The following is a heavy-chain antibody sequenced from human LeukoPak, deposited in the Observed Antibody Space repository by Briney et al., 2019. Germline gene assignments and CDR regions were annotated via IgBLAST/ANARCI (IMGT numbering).Heavy chain of an antibody. D-gene: IGHD3-22*01. CDR3: ARSHYDSSGYEDAFDI. V-gene: IGHV4-30-2*01. J-gene: IGHJ3*02. CDR2: IYHSGST. Sequence: PSETLSLTCAVYGGSFSGYYWSWLRQPPGKGLEWIGYIYHSGSTYYNPSLKSRVTISVDRSKKQFSLKLSSVTAADTAVYYCARSHYDSSGYEDAFDIWGQGTMVTVSS. CDR1: GGSFSGYY.